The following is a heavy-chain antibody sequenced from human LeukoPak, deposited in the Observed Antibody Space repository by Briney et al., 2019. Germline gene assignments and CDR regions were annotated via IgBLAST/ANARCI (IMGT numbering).Heavy chain of an antibody. CDR3: ATGTRGERSDY. CDR1: GFTFSSYA. CDR2: ISGSGGST. D-gene: IGHD1-1*01. Sequence: GGSLRLSCAASGFTFSSYAMSWVRQAPREGLEWVSTISGSGGSTYYADSVKGRFTISRDNSKNTLYVQMNSLRAEDTAIYYCATGTRGERSDYWGQGTLVTVSS. V-gene: IGHV3-23*01. J-gene: IGHJ4*02.